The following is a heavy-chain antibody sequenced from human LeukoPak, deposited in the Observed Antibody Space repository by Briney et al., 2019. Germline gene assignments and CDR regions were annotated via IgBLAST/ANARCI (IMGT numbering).Heavy chain of an antibody. J-gene: IGHJ6*02. CDR3: ARDQATVTNYYYGMDV. CDR1: GFTFSSYG. Sequence: PGKSLRLSCAASGFTFSSYGMHWVRQAPGKGLEWVAVIWYDGSNKYYADSVKGRFTISRDNSKNTLYLQMNSLRAEDTAVYYCARDQATVTNYYYGMDVWGQGTTVTVSS. CDR2: IWYDGSNK. D-gene: IGHD4-17*01. V-gene: IGHV3-33*01.